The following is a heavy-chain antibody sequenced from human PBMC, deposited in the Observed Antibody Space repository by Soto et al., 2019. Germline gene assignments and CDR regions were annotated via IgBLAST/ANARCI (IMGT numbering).Heavy chain of an antibody. J-gene: IGHJ4*02. CDR1: GGTFSSYA. D-gene: IGHD4-4*01. V-gene: IGHV1-69*06. Sequence: GASVKVSCKASGGTFSSYAISWVRQAPGQGLEWMGGIIPIFGTANYAQKFQGRVTITADKSTSTAYMELSSLRSEDTAVYYCARDGRDYSKLNWGQGTLVTVSS. CDR3: ARDGRDYSKLN. CDR2: IIPIFGTA.